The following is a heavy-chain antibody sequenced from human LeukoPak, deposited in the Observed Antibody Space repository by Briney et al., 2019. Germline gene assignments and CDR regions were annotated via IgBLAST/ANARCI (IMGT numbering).Heavy chain of an antibody. CDR3: ARGQYDSPWSPLDY. Sequence: ASVKVSCKASGYTFTGYYMHWVRQAPGQGLEWMGWINPNSGGTNYAQKFQGWVTMTRDTSISTAYMELSRLRSDDTAVYYCARGQYDSPWSPLDYWGQGTLVTVSS. CDR1: GYTFTGYY. V-gene: IGHV1-2*04. J-gene: IGHJ4*02. D-gene: IGHD2-8*01. CDR2: INPNSGGT.